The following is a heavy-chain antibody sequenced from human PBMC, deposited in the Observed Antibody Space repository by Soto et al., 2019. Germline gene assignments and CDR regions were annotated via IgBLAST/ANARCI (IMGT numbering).Heavy chain of an antibody. CDR3: ARSPGYSSGWFDY. J-gene: IGHJ4*02. CDR2: ISGSSSYI. CDR1: GFIFSSYS. V-gene: IGHV3-21*01. D-gene: IGHD6-19*01. Sequence: EVPLVESGGGLVQPGGSLRLSCAASGFIFSSYSMTWVRQAPGKGLEWVSSISGSSSYIYYADSVKGRFTISRDNAKNSLYLQMNSLRAEDTAVYYCARSPGYSSGWFDYWGQGTLVTVSS.